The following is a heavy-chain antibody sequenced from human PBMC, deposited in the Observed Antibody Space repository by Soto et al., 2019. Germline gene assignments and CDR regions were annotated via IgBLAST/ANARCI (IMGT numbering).Heavy chain of an antibody. D-gene: IGHD2-15*01. Sequence: EAQLVESGGGLVQPGGSLRLSCAASGFTVSSNYMSWVRQAPGKGLECVSVIYSGGSTYYADSVKGRFTISRDNSKTTLYLQMNSLRAEDTAVYYCARSGSWYSFFDYWGQGTLVTVSS. V-gene: IGHV3-66*01. CDR3: ARSGSWYSFFDY. CDR2: IYSGGST. CDR1: GFTVSSNY. J-gene: IGHJ4*02.